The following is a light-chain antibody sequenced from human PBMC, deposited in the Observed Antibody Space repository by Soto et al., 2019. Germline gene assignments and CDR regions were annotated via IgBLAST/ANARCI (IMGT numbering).Light chain of an antibody. CDR2: EVN. Sequence: QSALTQPPSASGSPGQSVTISCTGTSSDVGGYKYVSWYQQHPGKAPKLMIFEVNKRPSGVPDRFSGSKSGNTASLTVSGLQAEDEADYYCSSYVGSNNLVFGGGTKVTVL. V-gene: IGLV2-8*01. CDR3: SSYVGSNNLV. CDR1: SSDVGGYKY. J-gene: IGLJ2*01.